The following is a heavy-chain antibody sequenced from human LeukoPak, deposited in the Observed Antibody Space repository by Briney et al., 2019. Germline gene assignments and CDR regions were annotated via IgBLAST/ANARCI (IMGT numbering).Heavy chain of an antibody. D-gene: IGHD2-21*01. J-gene: IGHJ4*02. CDR1: RFTFSRHW. CDR2: IKQDGSEK. V-gene: IGHV3-7*01. CDR3: ATGDYYFDY. Sequence: GGSLRLPCAASRFTFSRHWMNWVRQAPGKGLEWVANIKQDGSEKYYVDSVKGRFTISRDNAKNSLYLQMNSLRAEDTAVYYCATGDYYFDYWGQGTLVTVPS.